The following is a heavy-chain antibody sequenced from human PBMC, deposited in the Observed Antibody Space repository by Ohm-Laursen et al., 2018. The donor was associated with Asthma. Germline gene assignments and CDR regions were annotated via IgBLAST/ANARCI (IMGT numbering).Heavy chain of an antibody. J-gene: IGHJ3*02. V-gene: IGHV4-59*07. CDR3: ARYSRGGYAFDI. D-gene: IGHD5-18*01. CDR2: IYYSGST. Sequence: SDTLSLTCTVSGGSISSYYWSWIRQPPGKGLEWIGYIYYSGSTNYNPSLKSRVTISVDTSKNQFSLTLTSVTAADTALYYCARYSRGGYAFDIWGQGTMVSVSS. CDR1: GGSISSYY.